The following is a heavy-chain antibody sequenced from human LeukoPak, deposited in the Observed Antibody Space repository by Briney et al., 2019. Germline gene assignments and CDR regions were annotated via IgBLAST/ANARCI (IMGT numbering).Heavy chain of an antibody. D-gene: IGHD3-10*01. Sequence: ASVKVSCKASGYTFTSYDINWLRQATGQGLEWMGWMNPNSGNTGYAQKFQGRVTMTRNTSISTAYMELSSLRSEDTAVYYCARGYRRGSGSNYNSRGDIDYWGQGTLVTVSS. J-gene: IGHJ4*02. V-gene: IGHV1-8*01. CDR2: MNPNSGNT. CDR1: GYTFTSYD. CDR3: ARGYRRGSGSNYNSRGDIDY.